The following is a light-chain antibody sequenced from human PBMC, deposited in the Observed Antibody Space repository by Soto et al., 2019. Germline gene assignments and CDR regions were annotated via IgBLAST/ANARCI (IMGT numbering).Light chain of an antibody. Sequence: DIPMTQSPSTLSASVGDRVTITCRASQSISSWLAWYQQKPGKAPKLLIYDASSLESGVPSRFSGSGSGTEFTLTISSLQPDDFATYYCQQYNSIHTFGGGTKVEIK. J-gene: IGKJ4*01. CDR1: QSISSW. V-gene: IGKV1-5*01. CDR2: DAS. CDR3: QQYNSIHT.